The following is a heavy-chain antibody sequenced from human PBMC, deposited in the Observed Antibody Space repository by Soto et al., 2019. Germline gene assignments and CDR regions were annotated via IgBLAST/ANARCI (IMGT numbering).Heavy chain of an antibody. CDR2: ISSSTSHT. D-gene: IGHD6-13*01. CDR3: ARGRGAAADYFDF. V-gene: IGHV3-11*05. CDR1: GFTFSSYW. Sequence: GGSLRLSCAASGFTFSSYWMHWVRQAPGKGLEWVSYISSSTSHTNYADSVKGRFTISRDNAKNSLFLQMNSLRAEDTAVYYCARGRGAAADYFDFWGQGTLVTVSS. J-gene: IGHJ4*02.